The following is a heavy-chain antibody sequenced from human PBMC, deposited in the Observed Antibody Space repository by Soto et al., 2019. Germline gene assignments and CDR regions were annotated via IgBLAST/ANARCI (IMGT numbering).Heavy chain of an antibody. CDR1: GGSISSYY. D-gene: IGHD2-15*01. Sequence: SETLSLTCTVSGGSISSYYWSWIRQPPGKGLEWIGYIYYSGSTNYNPSLKSRVTMSVDTSKNQFSLKLSSVTAADTAVYYCARDGGYCSGGSCYLGYGMDVWGQGTTVTVS. CDR3: ARDGGYCSGGSCYLGYGMDV. V-gene: IGHV4-59*01. CDR2: IYYSGST. J-gene: IGHJ6*02.